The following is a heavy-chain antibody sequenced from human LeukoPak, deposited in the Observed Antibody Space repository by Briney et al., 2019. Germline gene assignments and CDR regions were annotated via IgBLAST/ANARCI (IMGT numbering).Heavy chain of an antibody. CDR1: GYTFTSYG. D-gene: IGHD3-3*01. J-gene: IGHJ5*02. CDR3: ARARTIFGVVISWFDP. V-gene: IGHV1-18*01. Sequence: ASVKVPCKASGYTFTSYGISWVRQAPGQGLEWMGWISAYNGNTNYAQKLQGRVTMTTDTSTSTAYMELRSLRFDDTAVYYCARARTIFGVVISWFDPWGQGTLVTVSS. CDR2: ISAYNGNT.